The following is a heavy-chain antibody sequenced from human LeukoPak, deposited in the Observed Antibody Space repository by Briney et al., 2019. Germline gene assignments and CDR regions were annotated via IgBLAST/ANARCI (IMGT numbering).Heavy chain of an antibody. CDR1: GFTFSSYW. J-gene: IGHJ3*02. CDR2: INSDGSST. V-gene: IGHV3-74*01. CDR3: RPQLWFPDAFDI. Sequence: PGGSLRLSCAASGFTFSSYWMHWVRQAPGKGLVWVSRINSDGSSTSYADSVKGRFTISRDNAKNTLYLQMNSLRAEDTAVYYCRPQLWFPDAFDIWGQGTMVTVSS. D-gene: IGHD5-18*01.